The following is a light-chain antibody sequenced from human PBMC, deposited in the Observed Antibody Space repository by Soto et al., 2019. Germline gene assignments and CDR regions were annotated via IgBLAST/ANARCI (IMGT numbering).Light chain of an antibody. Sequence: QSALTQTPSASGSPGQSVTISCIGTSSDGGGYNYVSWYQQHPGKAPKLMIYEVSKRPSGVPDRFSGSKSGNTASLTVSGLQAADEADYYCSSYAASNNLGVFGGGTKLTVL. CDR2: EVS. V-gene: IGLV2-8*01. CDR1: SSDGGGYNY. J-gene: IGLJ2*01. CDR3: SSYAASNNLGV.